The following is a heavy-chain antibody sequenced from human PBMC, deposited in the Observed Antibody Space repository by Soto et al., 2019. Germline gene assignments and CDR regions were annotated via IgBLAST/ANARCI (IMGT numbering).Heavy chain of an antibody. D-gene: IGHD6-19*01. CDR1: SHNFTSYA. CDR2: INGGNGST. V-gene: IGHV1-3*01. Sequence: SGKAWSKASSHNFTSYAVHCVRQAPGQRLECMGWINGGNGSTRYSQNFQGRVTINRDTSASTAYTVLSRLRSEDPAVYYWARDGSVAGNINFDFWGQGALGSVSS. CDR3: ARDGSVAGNINFDF. J-gene: IGHJ4*02.